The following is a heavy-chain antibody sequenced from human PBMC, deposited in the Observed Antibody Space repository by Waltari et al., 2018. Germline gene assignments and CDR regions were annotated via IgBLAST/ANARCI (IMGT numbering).Heavy chain of an antibody. CDR1: GGSFSGYY. CDR3: ARVAGGYRKRFLEWLPLGYNWFDH. D-gene: IGHD3-3*01. Sequence: QVQLQQWGAGLLKPSETLSLTCAVYGGSFSGYYWSWIRQPPGKGLEWIGEINHSGSTNYNPSLKSRVTISVDTSKNQFSLKLSSVTAADTAVYYCARVAGGYRKRFLEWLPLGYNWFDHWGQGTLVTVSS. J-gene: IGHJ5*02. CDR2: INHSGST. V-gene: IGHV4-34*01.